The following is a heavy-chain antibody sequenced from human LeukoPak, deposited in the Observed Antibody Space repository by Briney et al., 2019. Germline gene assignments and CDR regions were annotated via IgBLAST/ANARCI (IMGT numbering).Heavy chain of an antibody. CDR3: TLVVGATD. CDR1: GFTFSSYG. V-gene: IGHV3-30*02. D-gene: IGHD1-26*01. CDR2: IRYDGSNK. Sequence: PGGSLRLSCAASGFTFSSYGMHWVRQAPGKGLEWVAFIRYDGSNKYYADSVKGRFTISRDNSKNTLYLQMNSLKTEDTAVYYCTLVVGATDWGQGTLVTVSS. J-gene: IGHJ4*02.